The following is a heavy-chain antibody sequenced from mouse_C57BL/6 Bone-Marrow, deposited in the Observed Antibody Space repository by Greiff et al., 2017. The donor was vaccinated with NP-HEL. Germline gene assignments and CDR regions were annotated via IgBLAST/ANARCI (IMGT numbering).Heavy chain of an antibody. CDR1: GYTFTSYG. CDR3: ARSSIYDGYYLY. J-gene: IGHJ2*01. V-gene: IGHV1-81*01. CDR2: IYPRSGNT. Sequence: VQLQQSGAELARPGASVKLSCKASGYTFTSYGISWVKQRTGQGLEWIGEIYPRSGNTYYNEKFKGKATLTADKSSSTAYMELRSLTSEASAVYFCARSSIYDGYYLYWGQGTTLTVSS. D-gene: IGHD2-3*01.